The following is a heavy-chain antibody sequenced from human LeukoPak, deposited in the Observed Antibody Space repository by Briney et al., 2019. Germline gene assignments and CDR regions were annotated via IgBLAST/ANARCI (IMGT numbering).Heavy chain of an antibody. Sequence: GGSLRLSCAAPGFTFSSYSMNWVRQAPGKGLEWVSSISSSSSYIYYADSVKGRFTISRDNAKNSLYLQMNSLRAEDTAVYYCARDRTGTPLYGMDVWGQGTTVTVSS. V-gene: IGHV3-21*01. CDR1: GFTFSSYS. CDR2: ISSSSSYI. J-gene: IGHJ6*02. D-gene: IGHD1-7*01. CDR3: ARDRTGTPLYGMDV.